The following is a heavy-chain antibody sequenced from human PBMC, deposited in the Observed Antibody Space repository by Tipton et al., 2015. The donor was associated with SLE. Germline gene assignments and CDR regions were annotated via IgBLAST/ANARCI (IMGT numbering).Heavy chain of an antibody. V-gene: IGHV3-30*02. CDR3: ARNLDVVVSFGMDV. J-gene: IGHJ6*02. Sequence: SLRLSCAASGFSFSHYGMHWVRQAPGKGLEWVAFIRFDGTTKYYGDSAKGRFTISRDTSKNTLYLQMNRLRTEDTAVYYCARNLDVVVSFGMDVWGQGTTVTVSS. CDR2: IRFDGTTK. CDR1: GFSFSHYG. D-gene: IGHD2-2*03.